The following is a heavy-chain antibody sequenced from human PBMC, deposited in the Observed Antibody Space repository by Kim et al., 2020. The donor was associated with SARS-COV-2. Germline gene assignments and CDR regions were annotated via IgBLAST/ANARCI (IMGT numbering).Heavy chain of an antibody. CDR1: GYTFTSYA. CDR3: ARTSYWYGHNWFDP. Sequence: ASVKVSCKASGYTFTSYAMNWVRQAPGQGLEWMGWINTNTGNPTYAQGFTGRFVFSLDNSVSTAYLQISSLQAEDTAVYYCARTSYWYGHNWFDPWGQGTLVTVSS. CDR2: INTNTGNP. D-gene: IGHD1-26*01. V-gene: IGHV7-4-1*02. J-gene: IGHJ5*02.